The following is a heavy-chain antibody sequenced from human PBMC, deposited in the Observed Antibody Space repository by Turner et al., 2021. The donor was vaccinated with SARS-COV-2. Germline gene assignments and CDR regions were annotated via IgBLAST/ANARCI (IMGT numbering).Heavy chain of an antibody. CDR3: ASEPGTPRNWHFDL. CDR1: GFSFSSHD. V-gene: IGHV3-13*01. D-gene: IGHD3-10*01. J-gene: IGHJ2*01. CDR2: IDAAGHT. Sequence: EVQLVQSGGGLVKPGGSLRLSCAASGFSFSSHDIHWVRQATGKALEWVSAIDAAGHTYYSDSVKGRFTVSREAAKNSFFLQVNNLRVEDTAVYYCASEPGTPRNWHFDLWGRGTLVIVSS.